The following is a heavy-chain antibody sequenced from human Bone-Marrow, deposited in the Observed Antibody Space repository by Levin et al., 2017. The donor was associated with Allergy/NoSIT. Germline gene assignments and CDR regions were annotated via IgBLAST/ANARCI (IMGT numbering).Heavy chain of an antibody. D-gene: IGHD4-17*01. J-gene: IGHJ1*01. V-gene: IGHV1-18*01. CDR3: ASNYGDYRYFQH. CDR2: ISGYNGNT. Sequence: AGESLKISCKASGYTFTTYNVNWVRQAPGQGLEWMGWISGYNGNTHYPQKLQGRVTLTTDTSTSTAYMELRSLRSNDTAVYYCASNYGDYRYFQHWGQGTLVTVSS. CDR1: GYTFTTYN.